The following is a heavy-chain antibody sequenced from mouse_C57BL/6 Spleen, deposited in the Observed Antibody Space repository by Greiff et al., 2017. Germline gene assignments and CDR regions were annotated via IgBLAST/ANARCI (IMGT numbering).Heavy chain of an antibody. CDR3: ARNGYSYYFDN. D-gene: IGHD2-14*01. CDR1: GFSLTSYG. J-gene: IGHJ2*01. Sequence: VQLKESGPGLVQPSQSLSITCTVSGFSLTSYGVHWVRPSPGKGLEWLGVIWSGGSTDYNAPFISRLSIIKDNSKSQVFFKMSSLHADDTAKCDCARNGYSYYFDNWGQGTTLTVS. V-gene: IGHV2-2*01. CDR2: IWSGGST.